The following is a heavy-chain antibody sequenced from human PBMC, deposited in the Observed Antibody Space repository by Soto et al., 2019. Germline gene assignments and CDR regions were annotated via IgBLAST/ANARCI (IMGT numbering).Heavy chain of an antibody. CDR2: IIPIFGTA. CDR1: GGTFSSYA. CDR3: ARPSMITFGGVIEYYFDY. Sequence: QVQLVQSGAEVKKPGSSVKVSCKASGGTFSSYAISWVRQAPGQGLEWMGGIIPIFGTANYAQKFQGRVTITAHXXTXTAXMELSSLRSEDTAVYYCARPSMITFGGVIEYYFDYWGQGTLVTVSS. V-gene: IGHV1-69*12. D-gene: IGHD3-16*02. J-gene: IGHJ4*02.